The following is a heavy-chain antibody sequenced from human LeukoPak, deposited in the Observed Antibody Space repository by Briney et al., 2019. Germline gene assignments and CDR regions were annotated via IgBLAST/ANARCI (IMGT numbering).Heavy chain of an antibody. D-gene: IGHD4-23*01. CDR1: GFTFSSYA. Sequence: PGGSLRLSCEASGFTFSSYAMSWVRQAPGKGLAWVSVISSSADSTYYADSVKGRFAISRDNSKNTPYLQMNNLRAEDTAVYYCAKPLEKYTYGGNFDYWGQGILVTVSS. V-gene: IGHV3-23*01. CDR2: ISSSADST. J-gene: IGHJ4*02. CDR3: AKPLEKYTYGGNFDY.